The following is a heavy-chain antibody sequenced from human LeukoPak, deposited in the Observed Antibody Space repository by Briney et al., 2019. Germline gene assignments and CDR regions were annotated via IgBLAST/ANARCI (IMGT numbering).Heavy chain of an antibody. V-gene: IGHV4-59*01. Sequence: PSETLSLTCTVSGGSISSYYWSWIRQPPGKGLEWIGYISCSGSTNYNPSLKSRVTISVDTSKNQFSLKLSSVTAADTAVYYCAKYVWGSYPTFEDYWGQGTLVTVSS. CDR3: AKYVWGSYPTFEDY. CDR2: ISCSGST. D-gene: IGHD3-16*02. CDR1: GGSISSYY. J-gene: IGHJ4*02.